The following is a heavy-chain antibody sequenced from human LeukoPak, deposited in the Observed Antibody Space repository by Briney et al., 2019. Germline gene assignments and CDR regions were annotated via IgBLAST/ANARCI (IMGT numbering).Heavy chain of an antibody. Sequence: ASVRVSCKASGYTFTSYYMHWVRQAPGQGLEWMGIINPSGGSTSYAQKFQGRVTMTRDTSTSSVSMELSSLRSEDTAVYYCARVTRRGYSYGPSFDYWGQGTLVTVSS. CDR2: INPSGGST. CDR3: ARVTRRGYSYGPSFDY. V-gene: IGHV1-46*01. CDR1: GYTFTSYY. D-gene: IGHD5-18*01. J-gene: IGHJ4*01.